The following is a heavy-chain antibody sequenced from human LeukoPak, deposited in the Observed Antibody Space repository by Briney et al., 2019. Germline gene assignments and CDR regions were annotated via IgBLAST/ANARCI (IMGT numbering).Heavy chain of an antibody. CDR2: MYTSGST. D-gene: IGHD6-6*01. CDR1: GGSIRSYY. CDR3: ASGGSTSWVY. V-gene: IGHV4-4*07. Sequence: KTSETLSLTCTVSGGSIRSYYWSWIRQPAGKGLEWIGRMYTSGSTNYNPSLKSRLTMSVDTSKNQFSLNLSSVTAADTAVYYCASGGSTSWVYWGQGTLVTVSS. J-gene: IGHJ4*02.